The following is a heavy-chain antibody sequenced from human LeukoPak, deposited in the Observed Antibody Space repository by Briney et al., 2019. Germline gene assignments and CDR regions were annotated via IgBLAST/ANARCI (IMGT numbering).Heavy chain of an antibody. Sequence: GRSLRLSCAASGFTFSSYGMHWVRQAPGKGLEWVAVISYDGSNKYYADSVKGRFTISRDNAENSLYLQMNSLRAEDTAVYYCASRSSGYYYDYWGQGTLVTVSS. CDR2: ISYDGSNK. J-gene: IGHJ4*02. V-gene: IGHV3-30*03. CDR3: ASRSSGYYYDY. CDR1: GFTFSSYG. D-gene: IGHD3-22*01.